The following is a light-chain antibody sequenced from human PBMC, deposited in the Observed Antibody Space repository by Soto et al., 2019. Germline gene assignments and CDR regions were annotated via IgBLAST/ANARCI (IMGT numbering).Light chain of an antibody. V-gene: IGKV3-15*01. Sequence: EIVLTQSPGTLSLSPGERASLSCRASQNVDSNYLAWYQQKPGQAPXXIIYGASTRATGVPARFSGSGSGTEFTLTINSLQSEDFVVDVCQQYNDWPTFGQGTKVDIK. CDR1: QNVDSN. CDR2: GAS. CDR3: QQYNDWPT. J-gene: IGKJ1*01.